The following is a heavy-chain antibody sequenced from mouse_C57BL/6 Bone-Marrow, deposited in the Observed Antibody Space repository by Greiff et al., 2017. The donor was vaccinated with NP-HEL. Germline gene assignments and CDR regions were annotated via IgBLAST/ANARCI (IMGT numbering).Heavy chain of an antibody. CDR1: GYTFTNYW. J-gene: IGHJ1*03. CDR3: ARDGIFWYFDV. D-gene: IGHD2-3*01. Sequence: VKLQESGAELVRPGTSVKMSCKASGYTFTNYWIGWVKQRPGHGLEWIGDIYPGGGYTNYNEKLKGKATLTADKSSSTAYMQLSSLTSEDAAIYSCARDGIFWYFDVWGTGTTVTVSS. V-gene: IGHV1-63*01. CDR2: IYPGGGYT.